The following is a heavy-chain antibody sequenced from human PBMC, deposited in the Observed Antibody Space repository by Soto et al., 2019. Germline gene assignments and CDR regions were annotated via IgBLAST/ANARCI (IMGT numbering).Heavy chain of an antibody. J-gene: IGHJ4*02. D-gene: IGHD1-20*01. CDR1: GFTFSSYA. Sequence: QVQLVESGGGVVQPGRSLRLSCAASGFTFSSYAMHWVRQAPGKGLEWVAVISYDGSNKYYADSVKGRFTISRDNSKNTLYHQMNSLRAEDTAVYYCARGTQDITGTTSKLKPLDYWGQGTLVTVSS. V-gene: IGHV3-30*14. CDR2: ISYDGSNK. CDR3: ARGTQDITGTTSKLKPLDY.